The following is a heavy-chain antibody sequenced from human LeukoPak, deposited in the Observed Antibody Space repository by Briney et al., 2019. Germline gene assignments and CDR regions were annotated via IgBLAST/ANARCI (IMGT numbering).Heavy chain of an antibody. V-gene: IGHV3-23*01. CDR2: ISNSGSNT. J-gene: IGHJ4*02. Sequence: GGSLRLSCVASGFTFSNYAMSWVRQTPGKGLEWVSVISNSGSNTYYADSVKGRFTISRDNSKNTLYLQMNSLRAEDTAVYYCASLYCSSTSCYLDYWGQRTLVTVSS. D-gene: IGHD2-2*01. CDR3: ASLYCSSTSCYLDY. CDR1: GFTFSNYA.